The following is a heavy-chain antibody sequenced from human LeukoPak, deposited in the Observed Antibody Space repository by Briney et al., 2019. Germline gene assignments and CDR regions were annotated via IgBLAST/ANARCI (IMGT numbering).Heavy chain of an antibody. CDR3: ARENYYGSGARGYFDY. CDR1: GGSISSGDYY. CDR2: IYYSGST. V-gene: IGHV4-30-4*01. Sequence: PSQTLSLTCTVSGGSISSGDYYWSWIRQPPGKGLEWIGYIYYSGSTYYNPSLKSRVTISVDTSKNQFSLKLSSVTAADTAVYYCARENYYGSGARGYFDYWGQGTLVTVSS. J-gene: IGHJ4*02. D-gene: IGHD3-10*01.